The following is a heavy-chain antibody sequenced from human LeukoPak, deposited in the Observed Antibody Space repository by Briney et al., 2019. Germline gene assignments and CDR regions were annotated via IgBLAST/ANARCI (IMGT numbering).Heavy chain of an antibody. D-gene: IGHD6-6*01. CDR3: ARGGAARPDY. CDR1: GFPFNNFG. CDR2: ISSSSSNM. J-gene: IGHJ4*02. Sequence: PGGSLRLSCAASGFPFNNFGMNWVRQAPGKGLEWVSYISSSSSNMSYADSVKGRFTISRDNAKNSLFLQMNSLRAEDTAVYYCARGGAARPDYWGQGTLVTVSS. V-gene: IGHV3-48*01.